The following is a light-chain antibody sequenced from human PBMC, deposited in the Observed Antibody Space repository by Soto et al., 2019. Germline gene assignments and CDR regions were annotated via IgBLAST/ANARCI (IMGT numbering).Light chain of an antibody. V-gene: IGKV3-20*01. CDR3: QQYTDSPLK. CDR2: GPS. CDR1: ESVSSYY. J-gene: IGKJ1*01. Sequence: EIVLTQSPGTLSLSPGERATLSCRASESVSSYYIAWYQHKPGQAPRLLIYGPSTRATGIPDRFSASGSGTDFTLSIRRLEPEDSALYYCQQYTDSPLKFGQGTKVEIK.